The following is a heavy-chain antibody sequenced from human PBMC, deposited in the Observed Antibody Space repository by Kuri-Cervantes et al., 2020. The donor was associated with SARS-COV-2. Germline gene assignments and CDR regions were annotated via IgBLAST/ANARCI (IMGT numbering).Heavy chain of an antibody. D-gene: IGHD6-13*01. J-gene: IGHJ4*02. CDR2: IKNKANSYAT. V-gene: IGHV3-73*01. Sequence: GESLKISCAASGFTFSGSSIHWVRQASGKGLEWVGRIKNKANSYATAYAASVKGRFTVSRDDSKNTAYLQMNSLNTEDTALYYCTTAGATYYGDNWGQGTLVTVSS. CDR1: GFTFSGSS. CDR3: TTAGATYYGDN.